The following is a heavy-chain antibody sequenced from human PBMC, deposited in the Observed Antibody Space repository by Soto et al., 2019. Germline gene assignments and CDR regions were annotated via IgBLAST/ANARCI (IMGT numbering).Heavy chain of an antibody. D-gene: IGHD6-19*01. Sequence: EVQLLESGGGLVQPGGSLRLSCAASGFTFSSYDMSWVRQAPGKGLEWVSAISGSGGTTYYADSVKSRFTFSRDNSKNTLYLQMNSLRAEYTAVYYCAKTANGWFSSFDIWGQGTMVTVSS. V-gene: IGHV3-23*01. CDR2: ISGSGGTT. J-gene: IGHJ3*02. CDR3: AKTANGWFSSFDI. CDR1: GFTFSSYD.